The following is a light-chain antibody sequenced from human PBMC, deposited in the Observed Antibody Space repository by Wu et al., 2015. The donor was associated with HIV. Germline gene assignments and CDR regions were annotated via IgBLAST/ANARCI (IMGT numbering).Light chain of an antibody. Sequence: EIVLTQSPGTLSLSPGERATLSCRASQSVASNYLAWYQQKPGQAPRLLIYGVSSRATGIPDRFSGSGSGTDFTLTISRLEPEDFVMYYCQQYGSSPQTFGQGTKVKSN. CDR1: QSVASNY. CDR3: QQYGSSPQT. V-gene: IGKV3-20*01. J-gene: IGKJ1*01. CDR2: GVS.